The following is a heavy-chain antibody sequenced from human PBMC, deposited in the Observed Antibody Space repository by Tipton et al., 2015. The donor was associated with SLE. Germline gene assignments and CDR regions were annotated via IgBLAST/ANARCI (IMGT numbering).Heavy chain of an antibody. J-gene: IGHJ5*02. CDR3: ARETRVDATFSKYNRFDP. V-gene: IGHV4-61*02. D-gene: IGHD1-26*01. CDR1: GGSISSGSYY. Sequence: TLSLTCTVSGGSISSGSYYWSWIRQPAGKGLEWIGRIYTSGSTNYNPSLKSRVTISVDTSRNQFSLKLNSVTAADTAVYYCARETRVDATFSKYNRFDPWGQGTLVSFSP. CDR2: IYTSGST.